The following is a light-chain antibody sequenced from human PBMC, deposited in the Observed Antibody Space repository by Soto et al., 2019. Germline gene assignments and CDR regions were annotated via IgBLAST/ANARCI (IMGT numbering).Light chain of an antibody. CDR3: QQYYHWPRT. V-gene: IGKV3-15*01. Sequence: VMMQSPGTLSVSPGETATLSCRASQSVNSNLAWYQQKPGQAPSLLIYEASTRAAGIPAKFSGSGSGTEFTLTISSLQSEDFAVYFCQQYYHWPRTFGQGTKVEIK. CDR2: EAS. CDR1: QSVNSN. J-gene: IGKJ1*01.